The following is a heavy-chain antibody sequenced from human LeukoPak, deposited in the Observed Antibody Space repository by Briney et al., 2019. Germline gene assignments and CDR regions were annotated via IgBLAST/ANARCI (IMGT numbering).Heavy chain of an antibody. CDR2: IYTSGST. CDR1: GGSISSGSYY. J-gene: IGHJ4*02. Sequence: SQTLSLTCTVSGGSISSGSYYWSWIRQPAGKGLEWIGRIYTSGSTNYNPSLKSRVTITVDTSKNQFSRKLSSVTAADTSVYYCARGGDSSGWYADYWGQGTLVTVSS. D-gene: IGHD6-19*01. V-gene: IGHV4-61*02. CDR3: ARGGDSSGWYADY.